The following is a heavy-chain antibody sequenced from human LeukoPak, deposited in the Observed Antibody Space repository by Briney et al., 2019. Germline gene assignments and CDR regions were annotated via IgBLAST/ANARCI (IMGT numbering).Heavy chain of an antibody. V-gene: IGHV3-9*01. Sequence: GRSLRLSCAASGFTFDDYAMHWVRQAPGKGLEWVSGISWNSGSIGYADSVKGRFTISRDNAKNSLYLQMNSLRAEDTALYYCAKGGSYRYYFDYWGQGTLVTVSS. CDR3: AKGGSYRYYFDY. D-gene: IGHD3-16*02. J-gene: IGHJ4*02. CDR1: GFTFDDYA. CDR2: ISWNSGSI.